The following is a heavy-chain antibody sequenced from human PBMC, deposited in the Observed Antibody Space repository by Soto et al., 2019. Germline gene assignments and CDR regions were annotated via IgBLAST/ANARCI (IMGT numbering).Heavy chain of an antibody. CDR2: INPNSGGT. D-gene: IGHD3-22*01. Sequence: ASVEPCCKDSGYAFAGYYMQWAQQAPEQGLEWMGWINPNSGGTNYAQKFQGWVTMTRDTSISTAYMELSRLRSDDTAVYYCARDGYYDSNGRLGMDVRGQGTTVTVSS. J-gene: IGHJ6*02. V-gene: IGHV1-2*04. CDR1: GYAFAGYY. CDR3: ARDGYYDSNGRLGMDV.